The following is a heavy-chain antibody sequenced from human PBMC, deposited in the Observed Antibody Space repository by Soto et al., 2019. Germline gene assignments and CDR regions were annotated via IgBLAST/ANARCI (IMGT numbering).Heavy chain of an antibody. V-gene: IGHV4-4*02. CDR1: GGSIISSNW. CDR3: ARVGPGATTVTKGAAFDI. CDR2: VFHSGTN. D-gene: IGHD4-17*01. J-gene: IGHJ3*02. Sequence: QVQLQESGPGLVKPSGTLSLTCAVSGGSIISSNWWSWVRQPPGKGLEWIGEVFHSGTNNNSPSLKSRVTISVDNSKNQFYLNLFSVTAADTAVYYCARVGPGATTVTKGAAFDIWGQGTMVTVSS.